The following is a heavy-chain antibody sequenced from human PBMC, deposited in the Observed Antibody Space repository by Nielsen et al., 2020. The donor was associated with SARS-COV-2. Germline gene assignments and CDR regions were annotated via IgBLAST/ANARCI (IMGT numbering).Heavy chain of an antibody. CDR3: ARMYYYGSSNVGRYYFDY. V-gene: IGHV1-69*06. D-gene: IGHD3-10*01. Sequence: WVRQAPGQGLEWMGGIIPIFGTANYAQNFQGRVTITADKSTTTAYMELSSLRSEDTAVYYCARMYYYGSSNVGRYYFDYWGQGTLVTVSS. CDR2: IIPIFGTA. J-gene: IGHJ4*02.